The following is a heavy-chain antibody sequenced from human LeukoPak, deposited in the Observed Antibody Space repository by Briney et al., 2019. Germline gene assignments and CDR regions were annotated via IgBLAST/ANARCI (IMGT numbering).Heavy chain of an antibody. D-gene: IGHD6-6*01. J-gene: IGHJ5*02. V-gene: IGHV1-2*04. CDR3: ARDPEYSSSYNWFDP. CDR1: GYTFTGYY. Sequence: ASVKVSCKASGYTFTGYYMHWVRQAPGQGLEWMGWINPNSGGTNYAQKFQGWVTMTRDTSISTAYMELSRLRSEDTAVYYCARDPEYSSSYNWFDPWGQGTLVTVSS. CDR2: INPNSGGT.